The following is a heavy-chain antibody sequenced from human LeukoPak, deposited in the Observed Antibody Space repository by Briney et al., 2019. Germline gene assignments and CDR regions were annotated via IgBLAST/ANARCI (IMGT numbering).Heavy chain of an antibody. D-gene: IGHD6-13*01. V-gene: IGHV3-21*01. CDR3: ARDPAAAGTVWFDP. Sequence: KSGGSLRLSCAASGFTFSSYAMNWARQAPGKGLEWVSSITTSSSYIYYADSVKGRFTISRDEAKNSLYLQMNSLRAEDTAVYYCARDPAAAGTVWFDPWGQGTLVTVSS. CDR1: GFTFSSYA. J-gene: IGHJ5*02. CDR2: ITTSSSYI.